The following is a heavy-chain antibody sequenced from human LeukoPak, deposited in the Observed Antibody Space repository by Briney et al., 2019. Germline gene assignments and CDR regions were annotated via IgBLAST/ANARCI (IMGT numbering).Heavy chain of an antibody. CDR2: VNHSGST. V-gene: IGHV4-34*01. Sequence: SETLSLTCAVYGGSFSGYYWSWIRQPPGKGLEWIGEVNHSGSTNYNPSLKSRVTISVDTSKNQFSLKLSSVTAADTAVYYCARGTSFDPWGQGTLVTVSS. CDR1: GGSFSGYY. CDR3: ARGTSFDP. J-gene: IGHJ5*02.